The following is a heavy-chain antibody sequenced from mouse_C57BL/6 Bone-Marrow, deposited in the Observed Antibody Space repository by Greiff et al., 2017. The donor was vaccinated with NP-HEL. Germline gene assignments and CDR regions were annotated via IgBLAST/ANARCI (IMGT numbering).Heavy chain of an antibody. V-gene: IGHV1-59*01. D-gene: IGHD1-1*02. CDR1: GYTFTSYW. J-gene: IGHJ2*01. Sequence: QVQLQQPGAELVRPGTSVKLSCKASGYTFTSYWMHWVKQRPGQGLEWIGVIDPSDSYTNYNQKFKGKATLTVDTSSSTAYMQLSSLTSEDSAVYYCARRLGGYYFDYWGKGTTLTVSS. CDR3: ARRLGGYYFDY. CDR2: IDPSDSYT.